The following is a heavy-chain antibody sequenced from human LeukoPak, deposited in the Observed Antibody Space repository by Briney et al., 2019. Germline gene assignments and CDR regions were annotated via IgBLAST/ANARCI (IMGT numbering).Heavy chain of an antibody. CDR3: ARDRSVSSFDY. J-gene: IGHJ4*02. Sequence: GGSLRLSCAASGLTFSSYWMSWVRQAPGKGLEWVANIKQDGSEKYYVDSVKGRFTISRDNAKNSLYLQMNSLRAEDTAVYYCARDRSVSSFDYWGQGTPVTVSS. CDR1: GLTFSSYW. CDR2: IKQDGSEK. D-gene: IGHD4-17*01. V-gene: IGHV3-7*01.